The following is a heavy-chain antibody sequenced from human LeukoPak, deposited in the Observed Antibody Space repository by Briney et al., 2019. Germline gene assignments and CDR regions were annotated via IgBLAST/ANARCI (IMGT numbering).Heavy chain of an antibody. D-gene: IGHD1-26*01. J-gene: IGHJ3*02. V-gene: IGHV4-61*01. Sequence: PSETLSLTCTVSGGSISSSSYYWSWIRQPPGKGLEWIGYIYYSGSTNYNPSLKSRVTISVDTSKNQFSLKLSSVTAADTAVYYCARDVGEIVGATTLAFDIWGQGTMVTVSS. CDR3: ARDVGEIVGATTLAFDI. CDR1: GGSISSSSYY. CDR2: IYYSGST.